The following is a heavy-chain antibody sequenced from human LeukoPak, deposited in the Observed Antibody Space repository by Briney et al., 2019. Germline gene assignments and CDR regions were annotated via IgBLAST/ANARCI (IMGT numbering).Heavy chain of an antibody. J-gene: IGHJ3*02. D-gene: IGHD2-15*01. V-gene: IGHV4-59*01. CDR1: GGSISYYY. CDR2: VYYSGGT. CDR3: TRAGYCSGGSCYGDNAFDM. Sequence: PSETLSLTCTVSGGSISYYYWTCIRQPPGQGLEWIGFVYYSGGTSYNPSLKSRLTMSVDTSKNQFSLKLNSVTAADTAVYYCTRAGYCSGGSCYGDNAFDMWGQGTMVTVSS.